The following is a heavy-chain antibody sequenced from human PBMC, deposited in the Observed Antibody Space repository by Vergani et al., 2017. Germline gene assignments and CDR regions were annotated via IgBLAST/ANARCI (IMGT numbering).Heavy chain of an antibody. CDR3: ARLKGYGHFDY. D-gene: IGHD5-18*01. Sequence: QVQLQESGPGLVKPSETLSLTCTVSGGSISSYYWSWIRQPPGKGLEWIGYIYYSGSTNYNPSLKSRVTISVDTSKNQFSLKLSSVTAADTAVYYCARLKGYGHFDYWGQGTLVTVSS. CDR2: IYYSGST. V-gene: IGHV4-59*12. J-gene: IGHJ4*02. CDR1: GGSISSYY.